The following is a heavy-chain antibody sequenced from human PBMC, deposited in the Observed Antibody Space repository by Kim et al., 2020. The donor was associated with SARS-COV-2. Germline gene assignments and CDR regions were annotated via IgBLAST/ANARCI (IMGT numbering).Heavy chain of an antibody. CDR2: INPRGGST. CDR1: GYTFSDYY. V-gene: IGHV1-46*01. D-gene: IGHD2-15*01. CDR3: AREDCSGNSRTRPHGPYYY. Sequence: ASVKVSCKSSGYTFSDYYIHWVRQAPGQGLEWMGIINPRGGSTSYAQKFQGRVTMTRDTSTSTVYMELSSLRSEDTAAYYCAREDCSGNSRTRPHGPYYY. J-gene: IGHJ6*01.